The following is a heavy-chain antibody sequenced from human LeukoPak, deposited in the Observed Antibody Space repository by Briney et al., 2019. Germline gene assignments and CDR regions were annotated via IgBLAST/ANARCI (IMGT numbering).Heavy chain of an antibody. Sequence: SETLSLTCTVSGGSISSSSYYWGWIRQPPGKGLEWIGTIYYSGSTYYNPSLKSRVTISVDTSKKQFSLKLNSVTAADTAVYYCASSGGYYNGVGYWGQGTLVTVSS. V-gene: IGHV4-39*01. CDR3: ASSGGYYNGVGY. D-gene: IGHD3-9*01. J-gene: IGHJ4*02. CDR1: GGSISSSSYY. CDR2: IYYSGST.